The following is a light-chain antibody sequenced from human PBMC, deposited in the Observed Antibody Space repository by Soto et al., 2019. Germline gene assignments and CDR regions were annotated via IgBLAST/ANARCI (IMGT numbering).Light chain of an antibody. CDR1: QSVNRN. J-gene: IGKJ3*01. V-gene: IGKV3-15*01. Sequence: VMTQSPATLSVSPGERATLSCRASQSVNRNLAWYQQKPGQAPRLLIYGASTRASGIPARFSGSGSVTDFTLTISSLQSEDLAIYYCQQYNDWPFAFGPGTKVDIK. CDR3: QQYNDWPFA. CDR2: GAS.